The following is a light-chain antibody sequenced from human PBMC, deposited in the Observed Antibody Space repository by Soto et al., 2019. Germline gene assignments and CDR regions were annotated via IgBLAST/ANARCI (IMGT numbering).Light chain of an antibody. J-gene: IGKJ5*01. CDR1: QSVGSN. CDR2: AIS. Sequence: EIVMTQSAATLSVSPGERATVSCRPSQSVGSNLAWYQRRPGQAPRLLXYAISTRAAGVPDRFSGSGSGADLTLTISRLETEDFAVYFCQQYGNSPPGTFGQGTRLEIK. CDR3: QQYGNSPPGT. V-gene: IGKV3D-15*01.